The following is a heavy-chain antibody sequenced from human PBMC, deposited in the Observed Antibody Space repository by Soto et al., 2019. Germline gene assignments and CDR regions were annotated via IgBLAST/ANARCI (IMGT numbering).Heavy chain of an antibody. Sequence: LSLTCAVSGGSISSSNWWSWVRQPPGKGLEWIGEIYHSGSTNYNPSLKSRVTISVDKSKNQFSLKLSSVTAADTAVYYCAREERNYDILTGYSSSGYFDYWGQGTLVTVSS. CDR2: IYHSGST. J-gene: IGHJ4*02. D-gene: IGHD3-9*01. V-gene: IGHV4-4*02. CDR3: AREERNYDILTGYSSSGYFDY. CDR1: GGSISSSNW.